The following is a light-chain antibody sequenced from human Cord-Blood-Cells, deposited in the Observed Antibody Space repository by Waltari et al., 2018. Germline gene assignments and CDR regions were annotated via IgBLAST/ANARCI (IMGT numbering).Light chain of an antibody. CDR2: DGS. J-gene: IGLJ1*01. V-gene: IGLV2-11*01. CDR3: CSYAGSYTFYV. Sequence: QSALTQPRSVSGSPGQSVTISCTGTSSDVGGYNYVSWYQQHPGKAPKLMIYDGSNRPSGVPDPFSGSKSGNTASLTISGLQAEDEADYYCCSYAGSYTFYVFGTGTKVTVL. CDR1: SSDVGGYNY.